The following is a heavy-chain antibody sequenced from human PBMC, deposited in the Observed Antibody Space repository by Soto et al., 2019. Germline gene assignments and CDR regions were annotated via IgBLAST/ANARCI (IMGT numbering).Heavy chain of an antibody. Sequence: SETLSLTCTVSGGSISSSSYYWGWIRQPPGKGLEWIGSIYYSGSTYYNPSLKSRVTISVDTSKNQFSLKLSSVTAADTAVYFCARRKERSGPNYFDSWGQGSLVTVSS. CDR2: IYYSGST. J-gene: IGHJ4*02. V-gene: IGHV4-39*01. D-gene: IGHD6-25*01. CDR3: ARRKERSGPNYFDS. CDR1: GGSISSSSYY.